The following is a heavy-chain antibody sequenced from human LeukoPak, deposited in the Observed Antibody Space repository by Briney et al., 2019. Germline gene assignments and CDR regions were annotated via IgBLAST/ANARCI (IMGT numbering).Heavy chain of an antibody. J-gene: IGHJ4*02. CDR1: GGSIRGYY. CDR3: VRDETSGSGAFEY. Sequence: PSETLSLTCTVSGGSIRGYYWSWIRQSAGKGLEWLGRLHTSGNINHNHSLKSRVTMSVDTSKNQLSLKLTSVTAADTAMYYCVRDETSGSGAFEYWGQGTLVTVSS. V-gene: IGHV4-4*07. CDR2: LHTSGNI. D-gene: IGHD3-10*01.